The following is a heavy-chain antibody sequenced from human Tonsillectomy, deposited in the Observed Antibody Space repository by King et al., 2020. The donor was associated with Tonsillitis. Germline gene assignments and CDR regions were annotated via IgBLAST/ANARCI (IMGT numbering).Heavy chain of an antibody. D-gene: IGHD3-10*01. CDR2: INPSGGST. CDR3: ARDRHGESSSRGVMDV. Sequence: QLVQSGAEVKKPGASVKVSCKASGYTFTSHYMHWVRQVPGQGLEWMGIINPSGGSTSYAQKFQGRVTMTRDTSTSTVYMEMSSLRSEDTAVYYCARDRHGESSSRGVMDVWGQGTTVTVSS. CDR1: GYTFTSHY. V-gene: IGHV1-46*03. J-gene: IGHJ6*02.